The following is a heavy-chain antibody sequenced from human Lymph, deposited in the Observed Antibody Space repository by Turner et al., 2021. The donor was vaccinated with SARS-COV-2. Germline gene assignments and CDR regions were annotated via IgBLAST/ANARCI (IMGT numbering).Heavy chain of an antibody. J-gene: IGHJ4*02. CDR1: GITFSSYG. CDR3: AKQGGGTYCCGGSCYRGYFDY. D-gene: IGHD2-15*01. V-gene: IGHV3-30*18. CDR2: ISFDGSNK. Sequence: QVLLVESGGVVVQPGRSLRLSCAASGITFSSYGMHWVRQAPGKGLEWLAFISFDGSNKYYATSVKVRFTISRDNSKNTLYLQMNSLRPEDTAVYYCAKQGGGTYCCGGSCYRGYFDYWGQGTLVTVSS.